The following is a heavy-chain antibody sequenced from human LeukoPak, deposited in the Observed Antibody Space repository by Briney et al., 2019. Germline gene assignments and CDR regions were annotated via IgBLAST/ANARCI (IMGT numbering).Heavy chain of an antibody. CDR1: GFTVSSNH. CDR3: ASRIATGGSVDY. Sequence: GGSLRLSCAASGFTVSSNHMSWVRQAPGKGLEWVSVIYSSGSTYYADSVKGRFTISRDNSKNTLHLQMNTLRAEDTAVYYCASRIATGGSVDYWGQGTLVTVSS. CDR2: IYSSGST. J-gene: IGHJ4*02. D-gene: IGHD6-13*01. V-gene: IGHV3-53*01.